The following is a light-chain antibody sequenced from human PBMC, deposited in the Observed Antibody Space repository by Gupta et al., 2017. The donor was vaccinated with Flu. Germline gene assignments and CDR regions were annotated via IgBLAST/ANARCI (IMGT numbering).Light chain of an antibody. CDR1: QGLLHSNGYNY. CDR3: MQALQTPLT. J-gene: IGKJ4*01. V-gene: IGKV2-28*01. CDR2: LGS. Sequence: LTPGEPASLSCRSSQGLLHSNGYNYLDWYLQKPGQSPQLLIYLGSNRASGVPDRFSGSGSGTDFTLKISRVEAEDVGVYYCMQALQTPLTFGGGTKVEIK.